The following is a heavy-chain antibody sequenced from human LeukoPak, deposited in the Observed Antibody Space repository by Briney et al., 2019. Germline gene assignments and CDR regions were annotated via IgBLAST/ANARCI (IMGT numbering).Heavy chain of an antibody. V-gene: IGHV4-34*01. CDR2: INHSGST. J-gene: IGHJ4*02. CDR3: ARGIADPYSFDS. D-gene: IGHD6-13*01. Sequence: QPSETLSLTCAVYGGSFSGHYWSWIRQPPGKGLEWIGEINHSGSTNYNPSLKSRVTMSVDKSKNQFSLNLSSVTAADTAVYYCARGIADPYSFDSWGQGTLVTVSS. CDR1: GGSFSGHY.